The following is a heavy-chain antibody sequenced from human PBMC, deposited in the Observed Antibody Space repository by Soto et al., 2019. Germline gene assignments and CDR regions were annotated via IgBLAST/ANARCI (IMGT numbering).Heavy chain of an antibody. D-gene: IGHD3-16*01. CDR3: ARAVAPYLGTWFDP. CDR1: GGSITSGNSYS. J-gene: IGHJ5*02. CDR2: ISRSGST. V-gene: IGHV4-30-2*01. Sequence: SETLSLTCTVSGGSITSGNSYSWSWIRQPPGKGLEWIGSISRSGSTSYNPSLKGRVTMSVDKSKNQFSLNLSSVTAADMAVYYCARAVAPYLGTWFDPWGQGTLVTVSS.